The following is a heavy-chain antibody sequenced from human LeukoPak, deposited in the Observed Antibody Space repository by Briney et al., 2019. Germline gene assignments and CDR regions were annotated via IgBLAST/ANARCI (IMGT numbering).Heavy chain of an antibody. J-gene: IGHJ3*02. D-gene: IGHD3-3*01. CDR3: ARDPYFDAFDM. CDR2: IKDDRNEQ. Sequence: TGGYLRLSSAASGFIFSSYWMSWVGQAPGQGMEWLANIKDDRNEQYCVDSVRGRFHIFRENAKNSLYLQMNSLRVEDTAMYYCARDPYFDAFDMWGQGTTVTVSS. CDR1: GFIFSSYW. V-gene: IGHV3-7*01.